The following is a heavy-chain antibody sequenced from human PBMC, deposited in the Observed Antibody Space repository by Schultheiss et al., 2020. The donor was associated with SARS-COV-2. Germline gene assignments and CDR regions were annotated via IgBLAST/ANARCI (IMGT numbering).Heavy chain of an antibody. CDR3: ARDSGTIAVAGWFDP. CDR1: GFTFSSYV. J-gene: IGHJ5*02. D-gene: IGHD6-19*01. CDR2: IRGSGATT. Sequence: GESLKISCAASGFTFSSYVMSWVRQAPGKGLEWVSSIRGSGATTYYADPVKGRFTISRDNSKNTLYLQMNSLRAEDTAVYYCARDSGTIAVAGWFDPWGQGTLVTVSS. V-gene: IGHV3-23*01.